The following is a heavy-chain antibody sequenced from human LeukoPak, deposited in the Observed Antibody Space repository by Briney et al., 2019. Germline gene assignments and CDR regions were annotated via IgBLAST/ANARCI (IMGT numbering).Heavy chain of an antibody. CDR1: GFTFSSYA. V-gene: IGHV3-23*01. CDR2: ISGSGGST. J-gene: IGHJ4*02. D-gene: IGHD5-12*01. CDR3: AKDIVATIRHRVDY. Sequence: GGSLRLSCAASGFTFSSYAMSWVRQAPGKGLVWVSAISGSGGSTYYADSVKGRFTISRDNSKNTLYLQMNSLRAEDTAVYYCAKDIVATIRHRVDYWGQGTLVTVSS.